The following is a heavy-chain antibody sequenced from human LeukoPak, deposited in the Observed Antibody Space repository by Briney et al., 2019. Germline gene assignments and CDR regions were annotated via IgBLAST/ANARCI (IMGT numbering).Heavy chain of an antibody. Sequence: SETLSLTCTVSGGSISSYYWSWIRQPPGKGLEWIGYIYYSGSTNYNPSLKSRVTISVDTSKNQFSLKLSSVTAADTAVYYCARHHATVVTPYYYYGMDVWGQGTTVTVSS. J-gene: IGHJ6*02. CDR1: GGSISSYY. D-gene: IGHD4-23*01. V-gene: IGHV4-59*08. CDR3: ARHHATVVTPYYYYGMDV. CDR2: IYYSGST.